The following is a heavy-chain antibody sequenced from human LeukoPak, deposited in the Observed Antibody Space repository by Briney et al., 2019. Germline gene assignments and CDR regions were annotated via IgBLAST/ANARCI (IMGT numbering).Heavy chain of an antibody. J-gene: IGHJ4*02. CDR1: GGSFSGYY. CDR2: INHSGST. D-gene: IGHD1-1*01. Sequence: PSETLSLTCAVYGGSFSGYYWSWIRQPPGKGLEWIGEINHSGSTNYNPSLKSRVTLSVDTSQNQSSLKLSSVTAADTAVYYCARSTGPFDYWGQGTLVTVSS. V-gene: IGHV4-34*01. CDR3: ARSTGPFDY.